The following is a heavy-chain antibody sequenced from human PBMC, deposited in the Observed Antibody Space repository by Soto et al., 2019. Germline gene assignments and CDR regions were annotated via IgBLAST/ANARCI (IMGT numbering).Heavy chain of an antibody. Sequence: ASVKVSCKASGYTFTSSYIHWVRQAPGQGLEWMGIINPSGGITNYAQKFQGRVTLTRDTSTSTVYMDLSNLTSDDTAKYFCARRFCTSTSCYYFDLWGQGTLVTVSA. J-gene: IGHJ4*02. CDR1: GYTFTSSY. V-gene: IGHV1-46*01. CDR2: INPSGGIT. D-gene: IGHD2-2*01. CDR3: ARRFCTSTSCYYFDL.